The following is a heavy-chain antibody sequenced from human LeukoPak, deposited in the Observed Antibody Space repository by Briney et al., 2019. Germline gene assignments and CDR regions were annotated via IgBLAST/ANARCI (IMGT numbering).Heavy chain of an antibody. V-gene: IGHV4-4*07. CDR1: GGSISSYY. CDR3: TGGPRPKRNLYYYYMDV. J-gene: IGHJ6*03. Sequence: SETLSLTCTVSGGSISSYYWSWIRQPAGKGLEWIGRIYTSGSTNYNPSLKSRVTMSVDTSKNQFSLKLSSVTAADTAVYYCTGGPRPKRNLYYYYMDVWGKGTTVTVSS. CDR2: IYTSGST. D-gene: IGHD1-14*01.